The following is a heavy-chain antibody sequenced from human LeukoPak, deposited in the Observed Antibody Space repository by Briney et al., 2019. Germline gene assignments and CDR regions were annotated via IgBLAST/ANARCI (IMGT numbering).Heavy chain of an antibody. CDR3: ARNLSGLFYYYYVMDV. D-gene: IGHD2/OR15-2a*01. J-gene: IGHJ6*02. CDR2: VYFSGST. V-gene: IGHV4-59*01. Sequence: PSETLSLTCIVSGGSLSDYYWSWIRQSPGRGLEWIGYVYFSGSTKYNPSLRSRVTISIDTSKNQLSLKVSSVTAADTAVYYCARNLSGLFYYYYVMDVWGRGTTVTVSS. CDR1: GGSLSDYY.